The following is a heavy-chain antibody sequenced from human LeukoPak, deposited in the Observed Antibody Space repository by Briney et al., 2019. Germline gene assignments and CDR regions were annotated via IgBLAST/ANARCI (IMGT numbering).Heavy chain of an antibody. CDR1: GASISSYY. Sequence: SETLSLTCSVSGASISSYYWSWIRQPPGKGLEWIGYIYYSGSTNYNPSLKGRVTISVDTSKNQFSLKLSSVTAADTAVYYCARDLDYYDSSGYYRRRAFDIWGQGTMVTVSS. D-gene: IGHD3-22*01. CDR2: IYYSGST. CDR3: ARDLDYYDSSGYYRRRAFDI. J-gene: IGHJ3*02. V-gene: IGHV4-59*12.